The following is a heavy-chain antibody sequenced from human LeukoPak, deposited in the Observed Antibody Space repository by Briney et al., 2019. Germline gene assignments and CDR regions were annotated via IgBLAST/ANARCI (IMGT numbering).Heavy chain of an antibody. CDR3: AKDQARLTMVDY. CDR2: ISYDGSNK. CDR1: EFTFSSYS. D-gene: IGHD1-14*01. Sequence: GGSLRLSCAASEFTFSSYSMNWVRQAPGKGLEWVAVISYDGSNKYYADSVKGRFTVSRDNSKDTLYLQMNSLRAEDTAVYYCAKDQARLTMVDYWGQGTLVTVSS. V-gene: IGHV3-30*18. J-gene: IGHJ4*02.